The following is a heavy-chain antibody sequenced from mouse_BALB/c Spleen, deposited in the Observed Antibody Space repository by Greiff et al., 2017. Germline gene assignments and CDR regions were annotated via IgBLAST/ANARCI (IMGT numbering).Heavy chain of an antibody. Sequence: EVQLVESGGGLVQPKGSLKLSCAASGFTFNTYAMNWVRQAPGKGLEWVARIRSKSNNYATYYADSVKDRFTISRDDSQSMLYLQMNNLKTEDTAMYYCVRQLGLLYAMDYWGQGTSVTVSS. CDR2: IRSKSNNYAT. V-gene: IGHV10-1*02. J-gene: IGHJ4*01. CDR1: GFTFNTYA. D-gene: IGHD3-1*01. CDR3: VRQLGLLYAMDY.